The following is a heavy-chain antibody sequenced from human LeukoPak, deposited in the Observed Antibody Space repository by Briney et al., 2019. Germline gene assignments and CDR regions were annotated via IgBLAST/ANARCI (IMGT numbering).Heavy chain of an antibody. Sequence: GGSLRLSCAASGFTFSNYAMGWVRQAPGKGLEWVSAISGGGDSTHYADSVKGRFTISRDNSKNTFYLQMNSLRAEDTAVYYCAKEFASDFWSGPIDNWGQGTLVTVSS. D-gene: IGHD3-3*01. CDR2: ISGGGDST. CDR3: AKEFASDFWSGPIDN. J-gene: IGHJ4*02. V-gene: IGHV3-23*01. CDR1: GFTFSNYA.